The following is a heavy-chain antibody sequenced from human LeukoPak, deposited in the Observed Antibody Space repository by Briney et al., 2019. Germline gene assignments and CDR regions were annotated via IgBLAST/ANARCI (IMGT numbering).Heavy chain of an antibody. J-gene: IGHJ4*02. CDR3: AKDMWSSSWEYPFDH. V-gene: IGHV3-9*01. CDR2: ITWNSGRV. Sequence: PGGSLRLFCAASGFTFDDYAMHWVRRAPGKALEGVSDITWNSGRVGYADSVRGRFTISSDNAKHSLYLQMNSLRVEDTAFYYCAKDMWSSSWEYPFDHRGQGTLVTVSS. D-gene: IGHD6-13*01. CDR1: GFTFDDYA.